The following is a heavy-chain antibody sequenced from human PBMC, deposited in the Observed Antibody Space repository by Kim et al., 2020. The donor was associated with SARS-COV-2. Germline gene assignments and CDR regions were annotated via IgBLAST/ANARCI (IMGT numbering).Heavy chain of an antibody. CDR3: ARDQGNDYGDYASPLGY. D-gene: IGHD4-17*01. Sequence: GGSLRLSCAASGFTFSSYGMHWVRQAPGKGLEWVAVIWYDGSNKYYADSVKGRFTISRDNSKNTLYLQMNSLRAEDTAVYYCARDQGNDYGDYASPLGYWGQGTLVTVSS. J-gene: IGHJ4*02. V-gene: IGHV3-33*01. CDR2: IWYDGSNK. CDR1: GFTFSSYG.